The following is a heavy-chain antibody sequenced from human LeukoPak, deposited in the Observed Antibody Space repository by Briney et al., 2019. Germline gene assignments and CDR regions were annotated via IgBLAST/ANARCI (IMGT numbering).Heavy chain of an antibody. Sequence: SETLSLTCAVSGGSISSSNWWSWVRQPPGKGLEWIGEIYHSGSTNYNPSLKRRVTISVDTSKNQFSLKLSSVTAADTAVYYCARQGVPAAIFDYWGQGTLVTVSS. CDR2: IYHSGST. J-gene: IGHJ4*02. CDR1: GGSISSSNW. CDR3: ARQGVPAAIFDY. D-gene: IGHD2-2*02. V-gene: IGHV4-4*02.